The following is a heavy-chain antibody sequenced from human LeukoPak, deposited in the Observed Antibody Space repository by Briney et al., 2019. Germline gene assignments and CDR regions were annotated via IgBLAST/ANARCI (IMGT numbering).Heavy chain of an antibody. V-gene: IGHV4-4*09. J-gene: IGHJ4*02. Sequence: SETLSPTCTVSGGSISSYYWSWIRQPPGKGLEWIGYIYTSGSTNYNPSLKSRVTISVDTSKNQFSLKLSSVTAADTAVYYCARQIVGATYCDYWGQGTLVTVSS. CDR3: ARQIVGATYCDY. D-gene: IGHD1-26*01. CDR1: GGSISSYY. CDR2: IYTSGST.